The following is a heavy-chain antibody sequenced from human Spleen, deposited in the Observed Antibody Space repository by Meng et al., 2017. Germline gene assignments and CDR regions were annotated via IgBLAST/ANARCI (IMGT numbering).Heavy chain of an antibody. CDR1: GFTFSSYA. CDR3: ARDLQAPWASGMN. Sequence: GESLKISCAASGFTFSSYAMHWVRQAPGKGLEWVAVISYDGSNKYYADSVKGRFTISRDNSKNTLYLQMNSLRAEDTAVYYCARDLQAPWASGMNWGQGTLVTVSS. J-gene: IGHJ4*02. V-gene: IGHV3-30*01. CDR2: ISYDGSNK. D-gene: IGHD3-10*01.